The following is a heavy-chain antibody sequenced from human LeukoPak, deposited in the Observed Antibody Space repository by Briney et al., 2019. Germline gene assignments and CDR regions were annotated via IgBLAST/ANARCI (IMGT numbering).Heavy chain of an antibody. CDR1: GFTVTSNY. CDR2: IDYSGGDT. CDR3: ARNSGWYGVS. V-gene: IGHV3-53*01. Sequence: GGSLRLSCTVSGFTVTSNYMTWVRQAPGKGLEWVSSIDYSGGDTHYADSVKGRFTISRDNSKNTLYLQLSSQRGDDTAVYFCARNSGWYGVSWGQGTLVTVSS. D-gene: IGHD6-19*01. J-gene: IGHJ4*02.